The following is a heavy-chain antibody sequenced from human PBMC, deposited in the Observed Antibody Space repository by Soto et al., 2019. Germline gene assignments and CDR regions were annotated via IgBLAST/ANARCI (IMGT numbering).Heavy chain of an antibody. CDR1: GFTFSSYG. V-gene: IGHV3-30*18. CDR3: AKPRDYYYDSSGYYFDY. J-gene: IGHJ4*02. D-gene: IGHD3-22*01. Sequence: PGGSLRLSCAASGFTFSSYGMHWVRQAPGKGLEWVAVISYDGSNKYYADSVKGRFTISRDNSKNTLYLQMNSLRAEDTAVYYCAKPRDYYYDSSGYYFDYWGQGTLVTAPQ. CDR2: ISYDGSNK.